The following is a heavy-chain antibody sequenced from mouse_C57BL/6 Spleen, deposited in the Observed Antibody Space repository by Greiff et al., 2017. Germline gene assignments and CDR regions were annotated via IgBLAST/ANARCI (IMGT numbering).Heavy chain of an antibody. J-gene: IGHJ4*01. CDR3: ARFHYDSCLYYAMDY. Sequence: QVQLKESGAELVKPGASVKISCKASGYAFSSYWMNWVKQRPGKGLEWIGQIYPGDGDTNYNGKFKGKATLTADKSSSTAYMQLSSLTSEDSAVYFCARFHYDSCLYYAMDYWGQGTSVTVSS. D-gene: IGHD2-4*01. CDR2: IYPGDGDT. V-gene: IGHV1-80*01. CDR1: GYAFSSYW.